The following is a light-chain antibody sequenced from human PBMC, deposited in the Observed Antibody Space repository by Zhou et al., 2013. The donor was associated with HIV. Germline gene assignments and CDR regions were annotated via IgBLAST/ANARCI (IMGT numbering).Light chain of an antibody. V-gene: IGKV2D-29*01. CDR1: QSLLHNDGKTY. Sequence: EIVMTQTPLSLSVIPGQPASISCKSSQSLLHNDGKTYLYWYLQRRGQPPRLLIYEVSKRFSGVPDRFSGSGSGTDFTLHISRVEVEDVGVYYCMQSLAYTFGQGTQAGDQT. CDR3: MQSLAYT. CDR2: EVS. J-gene: IGKJ2*01.